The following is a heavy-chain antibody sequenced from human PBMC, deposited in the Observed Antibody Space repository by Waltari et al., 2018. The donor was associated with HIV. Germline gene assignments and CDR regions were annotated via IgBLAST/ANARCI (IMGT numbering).Heavy chain of an antibody. Sequence: QVQLVQSGTEVKNPGASVKVSCKASGYTFTDYYIHWVRQAPGQGLEWMGRIKPNRGGTSYAQNLQGRVTMTRDTSISTAYMELSRLRSDDTAVYYCARGGGTDAFDIWGQGTMVTVFS. CDR2: IKPNRGGT. CDR3: ARGGGTDAFDI. J-gene: IGHJ3*02. CDR1: GYTFTDYY. D-gene: IGHD3-16*01. V-gene: IGHV1-2*06.